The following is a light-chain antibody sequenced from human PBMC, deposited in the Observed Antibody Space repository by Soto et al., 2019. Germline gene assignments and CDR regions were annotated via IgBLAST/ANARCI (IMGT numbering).Light chain of an antibody. CDR3: CSYAGSSSGYV. CDR2: EGS. J-gene: IGLJ1*01. CDR1: SSDVGSYNL. Sequence: QSALTQPASVSGSPGQSITISCTGTSSDVGSYNLVSWYQQHPVKAPKLMIYEGSKRPSGVSNRFSGSKSGNTASLTISGLQAEDEADYYCCSYAGSSSGYVFGTGTKLTVL. V-gene: IGLV2-23*01.